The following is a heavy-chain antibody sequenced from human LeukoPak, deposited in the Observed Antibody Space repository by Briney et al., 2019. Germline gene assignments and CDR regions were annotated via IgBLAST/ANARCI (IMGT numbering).Heavy chain of an antibody. CDR1: GGSFSGYY. CDR3: ARLILVYFDY. V-gene: IGHV4-34*01. Sequence: SETLSLTCAVYGGSFSGYYWSWIRQPPGKGLEWIGEINHSGSTNYNPSLKSRVTISVDTSKNQFSLKLSSVTAADTAVYYCARLILVYFDYWGQGTLVTVSS. D-gene: IGHD3/OR15-3a*01. J-gene: IGHJ4*02. CDR2: INHSGST.